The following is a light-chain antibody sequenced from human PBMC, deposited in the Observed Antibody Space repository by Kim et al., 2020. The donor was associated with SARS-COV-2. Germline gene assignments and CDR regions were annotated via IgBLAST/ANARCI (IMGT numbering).Light chain of an antibody. Sequence: EIVMTQSPATLSVSPGERATLSCRASQSVSNNLAWYQHKPGQPPRLLIYGASTRATGVPARVSGSGSGTDFTLTVSSLQSEDFAVYYCHHYNDWPPGDTFGQGTKLEI. J-gene: IGKJ2*01. CDR2: GAS. CDR3: HHYNDWPPGDT. V-gene: IGKV3-15*01. CDR1: QSVSNN.